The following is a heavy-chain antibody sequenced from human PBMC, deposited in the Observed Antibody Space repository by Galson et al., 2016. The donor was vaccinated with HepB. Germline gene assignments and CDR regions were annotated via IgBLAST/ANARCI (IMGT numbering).Heavy chain of an antibody. CDR2: MNPDSGNT. V-gene: IGHV1-8*01. CDR3: ARRRAYCSGGSCSSGYSYYGMDV. CDR1: GYTFTSYD. Sequence: SVKVSCKASGYTFTSYDINWVRQGTGQGLEWMGWMNPDSGNTVYAQKFQGRITMTRNTSISTAYMELSSLRSEDTAVYYCARRRAYCSGGSCSSGYSYYGMDVWGQGTTVSVSS. J-gene: IGHJ6*02. D-gene: IGHD2-15*01.